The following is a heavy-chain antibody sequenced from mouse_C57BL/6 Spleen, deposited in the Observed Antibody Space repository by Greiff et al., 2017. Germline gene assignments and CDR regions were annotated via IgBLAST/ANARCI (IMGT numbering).Heavy chain of an antibody. Sequence: EVKLQESGEGLVKPGGSLKLSCAASGFTFSSYAMSWVRQTPEKRLEWVAYISSGGDYIYYADTVKGRFTISRDNAKNTLYLQMSSLKYEDTAMYYCTRDGYDAMDYWGQGTSVTVSS. J-gene: IGHJ4*01. CDR1: GFTFSSYA. D-gene: IGHD2-3*01. CDR2: ISSGGDYI. V-gene: IGHV5-9-1*02. CDR3: TRDGYDAMDY.